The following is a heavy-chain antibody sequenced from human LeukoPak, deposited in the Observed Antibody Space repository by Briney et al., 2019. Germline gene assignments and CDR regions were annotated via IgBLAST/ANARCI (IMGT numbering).Heavy chain of an antibody. V-gene: IGHV4-39*07. CDR3: ARAGRIVATNNLRYGPYYMDV. Sequence: NPSETLSLTCTVSGGSISSSSYYWGWIRQPPGKGLEWIASIYYSGSTYYNPSLKSRVTISVDTSKNQFSLKLSSVTAADTAVYYCARAGRIVATNNLRYGPYYMDVWGKGTTVTVSS. CDR2: IYYSGST. CDR1: GGSISSSSYY. J-gene: IGHJ6*03. D-gene: IGHD5-12*01.